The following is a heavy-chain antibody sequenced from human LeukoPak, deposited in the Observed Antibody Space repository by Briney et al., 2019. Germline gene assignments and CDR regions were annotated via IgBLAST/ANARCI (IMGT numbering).Heavy chain of an antibody. D-gene: IGHD5-24*01. Sequence: PSETLSLTCTVSGGSISSSSYYWGWIRQPPGKGLEWIGSIYYSGSTYYNPSLKSRVTISVDTSKNQFSLKLSSVTAAGTAVYYCASPKMATITEEIDYWGQGTLVTVSS. V-gene: IGHV4-39*01. CDR1: GGSISSSSYY. CDR3: ASPKMATITEEIDY. J-gene: IGHJ4*02. CDR2: IYYSGST.